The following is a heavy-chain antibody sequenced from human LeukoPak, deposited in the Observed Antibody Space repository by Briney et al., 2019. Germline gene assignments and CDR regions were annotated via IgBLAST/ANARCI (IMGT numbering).Heavy chain of an antibody. Sequence: GESLKISCKGSGYSFTSYWIGWVRQMPGKGLEWMGIIYPGDSDTRYSPSFQGQVTISADKSISTAYPQWSSLKASDTAMYYCARLINYYDSSGYPGDYWGQGTLVTVSS. D-gene: IGHD3-22*01. V-gene: IGHV5-51*01. CDR1: GYSFTSYW. CDR2: IYPGDSDT. J-gene: IGHJ4*02. CDR3: ARLINYYDSSGYPGDY.